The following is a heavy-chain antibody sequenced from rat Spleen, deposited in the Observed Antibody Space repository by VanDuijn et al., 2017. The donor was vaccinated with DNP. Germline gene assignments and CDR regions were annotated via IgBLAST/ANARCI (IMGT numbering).Heavy chain of an antibody. J-gene: IGHJ4*01. CDR3: AREADTGYAMDA. CDR2: LWNTGGT. Sequence: QVQLKESGPGLVQPSQTLSLTCTVSGFSLTNYHVHWVRQPPGKGLEWMGVLWNTGGTRYNSAPKSRLSISKGTTKSQVFLKMNSLQPEDTATYYCAREADTGYAMDAWGQGTSVTVSS. CDR1: GFSLTNYH. V-gene: IGHV2-41*01. D-gene: IGHD4-1*01.